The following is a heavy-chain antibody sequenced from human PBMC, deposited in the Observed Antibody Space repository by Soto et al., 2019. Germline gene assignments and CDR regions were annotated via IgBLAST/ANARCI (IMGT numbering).Heavy chain of an antibody. Sequence: GGSLRLSCAASGFTFSNAWMTWVRQAPGKGLERIGRIKSKSEGGTIDYAAPVKGRFTISRDDSENTLSLQMNSLKTEDTAVYYCTTKYTLYYHEVDAWGQGTTVTVSS. CDR3: TTKYTLYYHEVDA. D-gene: IGHD1-26*01. V-gene: IGHV3-15*01. CDR1: GFTFSNAW. J-gene: IGHJ6*02. CDR2: IKSKSEGGTI.